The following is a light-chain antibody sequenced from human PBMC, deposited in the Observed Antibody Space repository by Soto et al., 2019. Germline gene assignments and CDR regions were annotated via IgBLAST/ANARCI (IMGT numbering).Light chain of an antibody. CDR1: SSNIGAGYE. J-gene: IGLJ3*02. Sequence: QSVLTQPPSVSGAPGQRVTISGTGSSSNIGAGYEIHWYQQLPGTAPKLLIYGNSNRPSGVPDRFSGSKSGTSASLAITGLQAEDEADYYCQSYDTSLSTSGVFGGGTKLTVL. V-gene: IGLV1-40*01. CDR2: GNS. CDR3: QSYDTSLSTSGV.